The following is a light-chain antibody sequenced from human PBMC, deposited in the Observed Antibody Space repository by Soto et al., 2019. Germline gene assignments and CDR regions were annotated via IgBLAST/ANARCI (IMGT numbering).Light chain of an antibody. CDR3: QQYYSYPSLT. V-gene: IGKV1-8*01. Sequence: AIRMTQSPSSLSASTGDRVTITCRASQGISSYLAWYQQKPGKAPKLLIYAASTLQSGVPSRFSGSGSGTDFTLTISCLQSEVFATYYCQQYYSYPSLTFGGGTKVEIK. CDR1: QGISSY. CDR2: AAS. J-gene: IGKJ4*01.